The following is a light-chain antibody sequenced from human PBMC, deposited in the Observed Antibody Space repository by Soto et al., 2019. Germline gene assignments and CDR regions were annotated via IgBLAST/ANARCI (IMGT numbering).Light chain of an antibody. V-gene: IGLV2-14*01. J-gene: IGLJ1*01. Sequence: QSALTQPASVSGSPGQSITISCTGTSSDVGGYNYVSWYQQHPGKAPKLMIYDVSNRPSGVSNRFSGSKSVNTASLTISGLQAEDEADDYCSSYTSSSTLYVFGTGTKLTVL. CDR2: DVS. CDR1: SSDVGGYNY. CDR3: SSYTSSSTLYV.